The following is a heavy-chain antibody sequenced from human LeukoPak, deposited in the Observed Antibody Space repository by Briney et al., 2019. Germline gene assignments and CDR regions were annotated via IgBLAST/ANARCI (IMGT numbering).Heavy chain of an antibody. CDR3: ARDRVGATLDAFDI. D-gene: IGHD1-26*01. V-gene: IGHV1-18*01. J-gene: IGHJ3*02. Sequence: ASVKVSCKASGCTFTSYGISWVRQAPGQGLEWMGWISAYNGNTNYAQKLQGRVTMTTDTSTSTAYMELRSLRSDGTAVYYCARDRVGATLDAFDIWGQGTMVTVSS. CDR2: ISAYNGNT. CDR1: GCTFTSYG.